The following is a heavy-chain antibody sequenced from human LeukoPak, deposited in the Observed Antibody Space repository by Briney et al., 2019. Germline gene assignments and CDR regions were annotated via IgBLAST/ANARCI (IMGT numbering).Heavy chain of an antibody. CDR2: ISYDGINQ. J-gene: IGHJ6*04. V-gene: IGHV3-30*07. CDR3: ARDRGFGQADV. D-gene: IGHD3-10*01. Sequence: GRSLRLSCAASGFTFSNYAIHWVRQAPGKGLEWVAFISYDGINQYYGDSVKGRFSISRDNSKNTLSLQMNSLRAEDTAVYYCARDRGFGQADVWGKGTTVTVSS. CDR1: GFTFSNYA.